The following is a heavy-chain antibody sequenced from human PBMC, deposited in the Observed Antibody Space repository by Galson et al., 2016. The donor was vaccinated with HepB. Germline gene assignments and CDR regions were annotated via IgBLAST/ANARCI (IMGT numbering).Heavy chain of an antibody. CDR2: MNPNSGNT. J-gene: IGHJ4*02. Sequence: SVKVSCKASGYTFTSYDINWVRQATGQGLEWMGWMNPNSGNTGYAQKFQGRVTMTRNTSLSTAYMELSSLRSEDTAVYYCARISGYSSGWYHYFGYWGPGTQIIVSS. D-gene: IGHD6-19*01. V-gene: IGHV1-8*01. CDR1: GYTFTSYD. CDR3: ARISGYSSGWYHYFGY.